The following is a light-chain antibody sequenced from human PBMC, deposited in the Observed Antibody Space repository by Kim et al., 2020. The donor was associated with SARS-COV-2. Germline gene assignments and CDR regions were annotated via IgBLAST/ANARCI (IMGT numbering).Light chain of an antibody. V-gene: IGKV3-15*01. Sequence: LSVSPGERVTISCRTSQSVGNKLAWYQHQPGQAPRLLIYCASTRATGIPARFSGSGSGTEFTLIISSLQFEDFAVYFCQQYDDWRTFGQGTKVEI. CDR3: QQYDDWRT. CDR1: QSVGNK. J-gene: IGKJ2*01. CDR2: CAS.